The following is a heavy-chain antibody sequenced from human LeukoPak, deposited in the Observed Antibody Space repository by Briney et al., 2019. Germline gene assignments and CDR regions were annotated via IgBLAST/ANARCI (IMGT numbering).Heavy chain of an antibody. D-gene: IGHD5-12*01. CDR3: ARDLGYSGYDNNWFDP. CDR1: GGTFSSYA. CDR2: IIPIFGTA. J-gene: IGHJ5*02. V-gene: IGHV1-69*06. Sequence: GASVKVSCKASGGTFSSYAISWVRQAPGQGLEWMGGIIPIFGTANYAQKFQGRVTITADKSTSTAYMELSSLRSEDTAVYYCARDLGYSGYDNNWFDPWGQGTLVTVSS.